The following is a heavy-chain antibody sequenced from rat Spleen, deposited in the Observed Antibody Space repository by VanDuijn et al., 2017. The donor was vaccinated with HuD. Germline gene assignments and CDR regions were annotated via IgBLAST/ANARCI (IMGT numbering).Heavy chain of an antibody. J-gene: IGHJ2*01. CDR3: ARANRETYAHFDY. CDR2: IWTGGST. D-gene: IGHD3-4*01. Sequence: QVQLKESGPGLVQPSQTLSLTCTVSGFSLPSYGVSWVRQPPGKGLEWMGVIWTGGSTAYNSLLKSRLSITRDISKSQVFLKMNSLETKDTATYYCARANRETYAHFDYWGQGVMVTVSS. CDR1: GFSLPSYG. V-gene: IGHV2-4*01.